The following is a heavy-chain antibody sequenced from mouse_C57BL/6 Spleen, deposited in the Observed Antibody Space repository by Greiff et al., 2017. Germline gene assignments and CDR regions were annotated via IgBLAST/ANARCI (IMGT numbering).Heavy chain of an antibody. CDR2: IYPGGGYT. J-gene: IGHJ1*03. V-gene: IGHV1-63*01. Sequence: QFQLQQSGAELVRPGTSVKMSCKASGYTFTNYWIGWAKQRPGHGLEWIGDIYPGGGYTNYNEKFKGKATLTADKSSSTAYMQFSSLTSEDSAIYYCARGGGKGWYFDVWGTGTTVTVSS. D-gene: IGHD1-1*02. CDR3: ARGGGKGWYFDV. CDR1: GYTFTNYW.